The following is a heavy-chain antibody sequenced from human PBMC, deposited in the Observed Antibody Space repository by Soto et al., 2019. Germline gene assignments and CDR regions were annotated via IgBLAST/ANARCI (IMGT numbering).Heavy chain of an antibody. CDR2: IKQDGSET. CDR3: ARGRSYYYYYGVDV. CDR1: GFTFSSYW. Sequence: PGGSLILSCAASGFTFSSYWMSWVRQAPGKGLEWVANIKQDGSETYYVDSVKGRFTISRDNAKNTLYLQMNSLRAEDTALYYCARGRSYYYYYGVDVWGQGTTVTXSS. V-gene: IGHV3-7*03. J-gene: IGHJ6*02.